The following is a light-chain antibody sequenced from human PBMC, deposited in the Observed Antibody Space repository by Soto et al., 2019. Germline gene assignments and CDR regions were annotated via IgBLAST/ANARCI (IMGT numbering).Light chain of an antibody. V-gene: IGKV1-9*01. Sequence: DIQLTQSPSFLSASVGDRVTITCRASQGIRSYLAWYQQKPGKAPKLLIYAASTLQSGVPPRFSGSGSGTEFTLTISSLQPEDFATYYCQQLNSYPLTFGPGTKVDIK. J-gene: IGKJ3*01. CDR2: AAS. CDR3: QQLNSYPLT. CDR1: QGIRSY.